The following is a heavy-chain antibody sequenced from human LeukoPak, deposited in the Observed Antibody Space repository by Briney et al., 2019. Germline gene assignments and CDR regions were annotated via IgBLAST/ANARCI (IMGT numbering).Heavy chain of an antibody. Sequence: GGSLRLSCTASGFTFSTYGMHWVRQAPGKGLEWVAVIWYDGSNKYYADSVKGRFTISRDNSKNTLYLQMNSLRDEDTALYYCARAVGPFDFWGRGTMVTVSS. J-gene: IGHJ3*01. D-gene: IGHD2-2*01. CDR2: IWYDGSNK. CDR3: ARAVGPFDF. V-gene: IGHV3-33*01. CDR1: GFTFSTYG.